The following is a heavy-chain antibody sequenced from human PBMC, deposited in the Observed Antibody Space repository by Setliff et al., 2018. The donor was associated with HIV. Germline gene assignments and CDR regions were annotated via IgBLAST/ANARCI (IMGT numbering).Heavy chain of an antibody. V-gene: IGHV1-3*01. CDR3: TRDRGYQLLPY. J-gene: IGHJ4*02. CDR2: INGGSGRT. D-gene: IGHD2-2*01. Sequence: GASVKVSCKVSGYSFTNSGMHWMRQAPGQRPEWMGCINGGSGRTEYSQKFQSRVTITRDTAARTAYMELSSLRSEDTAVYYCTRDRGYQLLPYWGQGTLVTVSS. CDR1: GYSFTNSG.